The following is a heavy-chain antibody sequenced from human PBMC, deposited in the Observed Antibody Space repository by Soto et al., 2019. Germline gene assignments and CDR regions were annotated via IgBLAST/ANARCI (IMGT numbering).Heavy chain of an antibody. J-gene: IGHJ4*02. D-gene: IGHD3-16*01. CDR3: ARDPADSMIGIDY. Sequence: ASVKVSCKASGYTFTDYFMHWVRQAPGQGLEWMGWINGNSGGTSYAQKFQGRVAMTRDTSISTAYMELSSLTFDDTAVYYCARDPADSMIGIDYWGQGTRVTVSS. CDR1: GYTFTDYF. CDR2: INGNSGGT. V-gene: IGHV1-2*02.